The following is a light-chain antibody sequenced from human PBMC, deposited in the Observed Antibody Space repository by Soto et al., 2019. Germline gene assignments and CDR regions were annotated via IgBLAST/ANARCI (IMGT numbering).Light chain of an antibody. CDR2: GAF. J-gene: IGKJ4*01. Sequence: EIVMTQSPATLSVSPGERATLSCRASQSVSSNLAWYQQKPGQAPRLLIYGAFTRANGIPARFSGSGSGTEFTLTISSLQSEDFAIYYCQQYKNWPPLTFGGGPKVEIK. V-gene: IGKV3-15*01. CDR1: QSVSSN. CDR3: QQYKNWPPLT.